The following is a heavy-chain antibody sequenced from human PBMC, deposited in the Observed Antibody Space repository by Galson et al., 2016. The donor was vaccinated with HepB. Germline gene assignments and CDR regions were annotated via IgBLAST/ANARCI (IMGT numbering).Heavy chain of an antibody. J-gene: IGHJ5*02. Sequence: PALVKPTQTLTLTCTVSGFSLSNTAMGVSWIRQPPGKALEWLAHIFSNGQTSYSTSLQSRLIISQDASKSQVFLTMTNVDPVDTGTYFCARTSEDSGVVRLFDPWGQGTLVTVSS. CDR1: GFSLSNTAMG. D-gene: IGHD3-3*01. V-gene: IGHV2-26*01. CDR3: ARTSEDSGVVRLFDP. CDR2: IFSNGQT.